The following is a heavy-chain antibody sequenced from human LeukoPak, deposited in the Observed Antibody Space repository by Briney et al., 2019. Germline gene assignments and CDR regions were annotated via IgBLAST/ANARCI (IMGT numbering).Heavy chain of an antibody. D-gene: IGHD3-22*01. CDR3: AKDHITMIVATITRLIGAFDI. V-gene: IGHV3-23*01. CDR2: ISGSGGST. Sequence: PGGSLRLSCAASGFTFSSYAMSWVRQAPGKGLEWVSAISGSGGSTYYADSVKGRFTISRDNSKNTLYLQMNSLRAEDTAVYYCAKDHITMIVATITRLIGAFDIWGQGTMVTVSS. CDR1: GFTFSSYA. J-gene: IGHJ3*02.